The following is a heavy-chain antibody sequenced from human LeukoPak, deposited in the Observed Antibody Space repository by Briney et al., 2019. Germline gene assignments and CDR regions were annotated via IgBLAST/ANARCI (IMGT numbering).Heavy chain of an antibody. V-gene: IGHV4-34*01. CDR1: GGSFNAYY. Sequence: PSETLSLTCGVSGGSFNAYYWNWIRQTPGKGLEWIGEMNLRGSTTYNPSLKSRVTMSVDTSKNQFSLKLSSVTAADTAIYYCARSPLWTISARPFDYWGQGTLVTVSS. D-gene: IGHD6-6*01. CDR3: ARSPLWTISARPFDY. J-gene: IGHJ4*02. CDR2: MNLRGST.